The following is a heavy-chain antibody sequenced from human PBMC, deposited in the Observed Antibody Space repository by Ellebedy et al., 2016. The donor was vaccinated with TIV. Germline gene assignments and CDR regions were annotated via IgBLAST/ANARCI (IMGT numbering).Heavy chain of an antibody. D-gene: IGHD2-15*01. V-gene: IGHV3-23*01. CDR1: GFTFSTYW. CDR2: ISGSGHST. J-gene: IGHJ4*02. CDR3: AKGSATVRPYYFDS. Sequence: GESLKISXAASGFTFSTYWMHWVRQAPGKGLEWVSAISGSGHSTYYADSVKGRFTVSRDNSKNSLYLQMNSLRAEDAAVYYCAKGSATVRPYYFDSWGQGTLVTVSS.